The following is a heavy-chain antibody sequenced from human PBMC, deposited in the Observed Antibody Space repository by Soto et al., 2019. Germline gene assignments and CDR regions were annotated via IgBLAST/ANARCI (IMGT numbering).Heavy chain of an antibody. CDR3: ATGQLIDSFDX. Sequence: ASMKVSCKVSGYTLTELSMHWVRQAPGKGLEWMGGFDPEDGETIYAKKFQGRVNMTEDTSTDTAYMELSSLRSEDTAVYYCATGQLIDSFDXWGQGTLLTVSX. V-gene: IGHV1-24*01. D-gene: IGHD2-2*01. J-gene: IGHJ5*02. CDR2: FDPEDGET. CDR1: GYTLTELS.